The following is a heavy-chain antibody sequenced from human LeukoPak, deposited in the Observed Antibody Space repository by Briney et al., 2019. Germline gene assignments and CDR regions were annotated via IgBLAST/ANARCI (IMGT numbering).Heavy chain of an antibody. J-gene: IGHJ6*02. CDR3: ARGGITMVRGVITNLGYYYGMDV. V-gene: IGHV1-8*01. Sequence: ASVKVSCKASGYTFTSYDINWVRQATGQGLEWMGWMNPNSGNTGYAQKFQGRVTMTRNTFISTAYMELSSLRSEDTAVYYCARGGITMVRGVITNLGYYYGMDVWGQGTTVTVSS. CDR2: MNPNSGNT. D-gene: IGHD3-10*01. CDR1: GYTFTSYD.